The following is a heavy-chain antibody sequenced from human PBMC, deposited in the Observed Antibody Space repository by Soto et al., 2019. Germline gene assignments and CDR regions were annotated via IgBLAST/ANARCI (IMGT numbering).Heavy chain of an antibody. CDR2: ISGSGGST. CDR3: AKTAGYSGYDYLRWFDP. D-gene: IGHD5-12*01. Sequence: GGSLSLSCAASGFTFSSYAMSWVRQAPGKGLEWVSAISGSGGSTYYADSVKGRFTISRDNSKNTLYLQMNSLRAEDTAVYYCAKTAGYSGYDYLRWFDPWGQGTLVTVSS. CDR1: GFTFSSYA. J-gene: IGHJ5*02. V-gene: IGHV3-23*01.